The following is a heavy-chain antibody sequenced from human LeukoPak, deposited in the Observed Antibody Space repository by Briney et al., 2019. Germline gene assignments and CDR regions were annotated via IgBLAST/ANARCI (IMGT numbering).Heavy chain of an antibody. J-gene: IGHJ4*02. Sequence: GGSLRLSCAASGFTFSSYGMHWVRQAPGKGLEWVAFIRYDGNIKYYADSVKGRFTISRDNSKNTLYLQMNSLRAEDTAVYYCAKGQQYSASDYWGQGTLVTVSS. CDR1: GFTFSSYG. V-gene: IGHV3-30*02. CDR2: IRYDGNIK. D-gene: IGHD4-11*01. CDR3: AKGQQYSASDY.